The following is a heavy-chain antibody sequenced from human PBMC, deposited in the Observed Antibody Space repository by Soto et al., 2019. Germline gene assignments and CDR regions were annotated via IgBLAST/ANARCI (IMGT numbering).Heavy chain of an antibody. Sequence: GGSLRLSCAASGFTFSSYAMSWVRQAPGKGLEWASAISGSGGSTYYADSVKGRFTISRDNSKNTLYLQMNSLRAEDTAVYYCAREHCSGGSCYPVLRYFDYWGQEPWSPSPQ. CDR3: AREHCSGGSCYPVLRYFDY. V-gene: IGHV3-23*01. CDR2: ISGSGGST. CDR1: GFTFSSYA. J-gene: IGHJ4*01. D-gene: IGHD2-15*01.